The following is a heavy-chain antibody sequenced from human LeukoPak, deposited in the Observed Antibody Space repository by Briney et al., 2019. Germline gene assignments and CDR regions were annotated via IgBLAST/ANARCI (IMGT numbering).Heavy chain of an antibody. CDR1: GGSINSGGSY. CDR2: IYYSWST. D-gene: IGHD2-8*01. CDR3: ARDNGDFRSIYYYMDV. Sequence: SETLSLTCTVSGGSINSGGSYWSWIRQHPGKGLEWIGCIYYSWSTYYNPSLKSRVTLSLDTSKNQFSLRLSSVTAADTAVYYCARDNGDFRSIYYYMDVWGKGTTVTVSS. V-gene: IGHV4-31*03. J-gene: IGHJ6*03.